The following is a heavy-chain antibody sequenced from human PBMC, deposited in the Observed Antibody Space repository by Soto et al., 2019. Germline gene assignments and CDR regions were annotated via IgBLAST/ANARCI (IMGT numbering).Heavy chain of an antibody. V-gene: IGHV4-4*02. CDR3: ARAAMGGSNWPFDY. J-gene: IGHJ4*02. Sequence: QVQLQESGPGLVKPSGTLSLTCAVSGGSISSSNWWSWVRQPPGKVLEWIGEIYHSGSNNYNQSLKSRVTISVDKSKNQFSLKLTSVTAADTAVYYCARAAMGGSNWPFDYWGQGTLVTVSS. D-gene: IGHD6-13*01. CDR2: IYHSGSN. CDR1: GGSISSSNW.